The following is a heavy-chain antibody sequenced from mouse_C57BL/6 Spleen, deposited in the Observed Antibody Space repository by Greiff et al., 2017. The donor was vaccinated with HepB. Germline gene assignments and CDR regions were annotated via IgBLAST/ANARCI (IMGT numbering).Heavy chain of an antibody. CDR3: AGGYSTWYFDV. D-gene: IGHD2-5*01. J-gene: IGHJ1*03. CDR1: GYTFTDYY. V-gene: IGHV1-26*01. CDR2: INPNNGGT. Sequence: EVQLQQSGPELVKPGASVKISCKASGYTFTDYYMNWVKQSHGKSLEWIGDINPNNGGTSYNQKFKGKATLTVDKSSSTAYMELRSLTSEDSAVYYCAGGYSTWYFDVWGTGTTVTVSS.